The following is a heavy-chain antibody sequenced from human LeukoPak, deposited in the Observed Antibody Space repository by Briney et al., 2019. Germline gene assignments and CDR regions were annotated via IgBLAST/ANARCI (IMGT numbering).Heavy chain of an antibody. V-gene: IGHV3-53*01. D-gene: IGHD5-18*01. CDR3: ARDTPPASGYSYGPHYYGMDV. CDR2: IYSGGST. CDR1: GFTVSSNY. Sequence: GGSLRLSCAASGFTVSSNYMSWVRQAPGKGLEWVSVIYSGGSTYYADSVKGRFTISRDNSKITLYLQMNSLRAEDTAVYYCARDTPPASGYSYGPHYYGMDVWGQGTTVTVSS. J-gene: IGHJ6*02.